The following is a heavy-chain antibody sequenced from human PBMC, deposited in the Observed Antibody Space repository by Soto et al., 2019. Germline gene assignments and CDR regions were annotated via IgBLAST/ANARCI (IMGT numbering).Heavy chain of an antibody. D-gene: IGHD3-10*01. CDR1: GFTFSNAW. J-gene: IGHJ4*02. CDR3: TAYYYGSGSYYLTGLGGY. V-gene: IGHV3-15*01. CDR2: IKSKTDGGTT. Sequence: GGSLRLSCAASGFTFSNAWMSWVRQAPGKGLEWVGRIKSKTDGGTTDYAAPVKGRFTISRDDSKNTLYLQMNSLKTEDTAVYYCTAYYYGSGSYYLTGLGGYWGQGTLVTVSS.